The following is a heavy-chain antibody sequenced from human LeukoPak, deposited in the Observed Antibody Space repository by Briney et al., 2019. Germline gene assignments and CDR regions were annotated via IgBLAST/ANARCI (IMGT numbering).Heavy chain of an antibody. CDR2: INPNSGGT. Sequence: ASVKVSCEASGYTFTGYYMHWVRQAPGQGLEWMGWINPNSGGTNYAQKFQGRVTMTRDTSISTAYMELSRLRSDDTAVYYCAREDYYDSSGYDYWGQGTLVTVSS. V-gene: IGHV1-2*02. CDR1: GYTFTGYY. J-gene: IGHJ4*02. CDR3: AREDYYDSSGYDY. D-gene: IGHD3-22*01.